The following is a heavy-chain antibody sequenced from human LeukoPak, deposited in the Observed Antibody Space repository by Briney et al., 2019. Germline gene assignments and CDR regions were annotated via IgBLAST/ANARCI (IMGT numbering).Heavy chain of an antibody. V-gene: IGHV3-7*05. J-gene: IGHJ5*02. CDR2: IKQDGSEK. Sequence: GGSLRLSCAASGFTFSNYGMTWVRQAPGKGLEWVANIKQDGSEKYYVDSVKGRFTISRDNAKNSLYLQMNSLRAEDMAVYYCARGHVWFDPWGQGALVTVSS. CDR3: ARGHVWFDP. CDR1: GFTFSNYG.